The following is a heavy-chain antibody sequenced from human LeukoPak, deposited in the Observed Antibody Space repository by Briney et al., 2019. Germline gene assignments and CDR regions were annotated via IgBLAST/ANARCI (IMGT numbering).Heavy chain of an antibody. D-gene: IGHD4-23*01. Sequence: ETLSLTCTVSSGSIGSYYWSWVRQPPGKGLEWVANIKQDGSEKYYVDSVKGRFTISRDNAKNSLFLQMNSLRAEDTAVYYCAREVTPYYWGQGTLVTVSS. CDR3: AREVTPYY. V-gene: IGHV3-7*01. CDR1: SGSIGSYY. CDR2: IKQDGSEK. J-gene: IGHJ4*02.